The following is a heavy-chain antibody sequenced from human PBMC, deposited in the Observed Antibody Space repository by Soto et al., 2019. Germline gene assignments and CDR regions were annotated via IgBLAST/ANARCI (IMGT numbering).Heavy chain of an antibody. Sequence: EVQLLESGGGLVQPGGSLRLSCAGSGFTFRSFAMTWVRQAPGKGLEWVSVISGSGATAYYADSVRGRFAVSRANSKNTVHLQMNSLRVEDTAVYYCARESLYSYGPDYYYSAMDVWGQGTTVTVSS. CDR1: GFTFRSFA. CDR2: ISGSGATA. CDR3: ARESLYSYGPDYYYSAMDV. J-gene: IGHJ6*02. V-gene: IGHV3-23*01. D-gene: IGHD5-18*01.